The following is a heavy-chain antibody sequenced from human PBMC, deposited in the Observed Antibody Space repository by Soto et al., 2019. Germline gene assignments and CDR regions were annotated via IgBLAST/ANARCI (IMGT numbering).Heavy chain of an antibody. CDR1: GGSISSYY. CDR3: VRHTDSSSWYNWFDP. V-gene: IGHV4-59*08. CDR2: IYYSGST. J-gene: IGHJ5*02. Sequence: SETLSLTCTVSGGSISSYYWSWIRQPPGKGLEWIGYIYYSGSTNYNPSLKSRVTISVDTSKNQFSLKLSSVTAADTAVYYCVRHTDSSSWYNWFDPWGQGTLVTVSS. D-gene: IGHD6-13*01.